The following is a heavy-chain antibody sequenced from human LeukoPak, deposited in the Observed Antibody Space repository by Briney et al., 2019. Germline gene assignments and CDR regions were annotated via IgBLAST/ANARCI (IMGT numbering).Heavy chain of an antibody. D-gene: IGHD6-13*01. J-gene: IGHJ4*02. Sequence: GGSLRLSCAASGFTFSSYGMHWVRQAPGKGLEWVAFIRYDGSNKFYADSVKGRFTISRDNSKNTLYLQMNSLRAEDTAVYYCAKDQRVAAAAPGGWGQGTLVTVSS. CDR3: AKDQRVAAAAPGG. CDR2: IRYDGSNK. CDR1: GFTFSSYG. V-gene: IGHV3-30*02.